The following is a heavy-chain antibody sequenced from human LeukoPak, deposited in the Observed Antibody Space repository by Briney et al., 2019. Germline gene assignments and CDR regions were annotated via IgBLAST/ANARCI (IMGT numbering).Heavy chain of an antibody. CDR3: TRVARGGSGDT. J-gene: IGHJ5*02. CDR1: GYTFTSYD. V-gene: IGHV1-8*01. D-gene: IGHD2-15*01. CDR2: MNPNSGNT. Sequence: ASVKVSCKASGYTFTSYDINWVRQATGQGLEWMGWMNPNSGNTGYAQKFQGRVTMTTDTSTRTAYMELRSLTSDDTAVYYCTRVARGGSGDTWGQGTLVTVSS.